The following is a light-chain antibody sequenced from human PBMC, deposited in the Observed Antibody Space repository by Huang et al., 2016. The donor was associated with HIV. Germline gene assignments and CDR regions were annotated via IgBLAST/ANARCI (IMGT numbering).Light chain of an antibody. CDR1: QNIANY. V-gene: IGKV1-39*01. CDR3: QQAFTSFWT. J-gene: IGKJ1*01. CDR2: GTP. Sequence: DIQITQSPSSLSASVGDRITITCRASQNIANYLNWYQQRPGTSPNFLIAGTPNLESGVSSRFIAGGSGTVFILTITSLRLEDFGTYYCQQAFTSFWTFGQGTRVDIK.